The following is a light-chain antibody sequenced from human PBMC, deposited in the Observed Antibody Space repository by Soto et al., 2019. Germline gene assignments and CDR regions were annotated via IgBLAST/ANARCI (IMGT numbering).Light chain of an antibody. V-gene: IGKV3-20*01. CDR2: ETS. CDR3: QQYGTSPRT. J-gene: IGKJ1*01. Sequence: EIVLTQSPGTLSLSPGGRATLSCRASQSFSSSYLAWYQQKPGQAPRLLIYETSSRATGIPDRFSGSGSQTDFTLTISRLEPEDFAVYYCQQYGTSPRTFGQGTKVDIK. CDR1: QSFSSSY.